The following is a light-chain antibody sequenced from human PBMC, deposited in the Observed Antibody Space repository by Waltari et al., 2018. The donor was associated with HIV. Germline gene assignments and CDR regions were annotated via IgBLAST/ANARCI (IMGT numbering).Light chain of an antibody. CDR1: RSISTY. Sequence: DIQVTQSPSSLSASVGDRATMPSWPRRSISTYLNWYQQKPGKAPKLLIYAGSSLQRGVPARFSGSGAGTDFTLTISSLQLEDFGIYFCRQSYRPPCTFGQGTKVEI. CDR3: RQSYRPPCT. V-gene: IGKV1-39*01. J-gene: IGKJ2*02. CDR2: AGS.